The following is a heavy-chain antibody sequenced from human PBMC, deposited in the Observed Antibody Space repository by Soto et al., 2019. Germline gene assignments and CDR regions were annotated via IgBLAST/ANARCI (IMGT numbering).Heavy chain of an antibody. CDR1: GGSISSYY. V-gene: IGHV4-59*08. Sequence: NPSETLSLTCTVSGGSISSYYWSWIRQPPGKGLEWIGYIYYSGSTNYNPSLKSRFTISVDTSKNQFSLKLSSVTAADTAVYYCARQIRYGSGSYYHFDYWGQGTLVTVSS. J-gene: IGHJ4*02. D-gene: IGHD3-10*01. CDR3: ARQIRYGSGSYYHFDY. CDR2: IYYSGST.